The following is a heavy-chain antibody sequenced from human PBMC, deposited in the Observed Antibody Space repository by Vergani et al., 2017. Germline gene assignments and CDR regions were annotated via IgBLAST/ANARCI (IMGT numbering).Heavy chain of an antibody. Sequence: EVHLLESGGGLIQPGGSLRISCAASGFTFDNYAMTWVRQAPGKGLEWVSAISGSGGSTYYADSVKGRFTISRDNSKNTLYLQMNSLRAEDTAVYYCAKDRGPRYDGYFDYWGQGTLVTVSS. V-gene: IGHV3-23*01. CDR2: ISGSGGST. CDR1: GFTFDNYA. J-gene: IGHJ4*02. D-gene: IGHD3-10*01. CDR3: AKDRGPRYDGYFDY.